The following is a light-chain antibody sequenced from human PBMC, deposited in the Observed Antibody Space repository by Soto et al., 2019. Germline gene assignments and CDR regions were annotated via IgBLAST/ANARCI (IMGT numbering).Light chain of an antibody. Sequence: IVMTQSPATLSVSPGERATLSCRASQSINSNLAWYQQKPGQAPRLLIYGASTRATGIPARFSGSGSGTEFTPTISSLQSEDFAVYYCQQYNNWPPATFGQGTRLEIK. V-gene: IGKV3-15*01. CDR2: GAS. CDR1: QSINSN. J-gene: IGKJ5*01. CDR3: QQYNNWPPAT.